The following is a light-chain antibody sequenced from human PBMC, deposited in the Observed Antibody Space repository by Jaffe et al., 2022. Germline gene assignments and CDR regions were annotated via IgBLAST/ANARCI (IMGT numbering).Light chain of an antibody. CDR1: NIGGKS. CDR2: DDH. CDR3: HVSDLSTHHQI. Sequence: SYVLTQPPSVSVAPGQTASISCGGNNIGGKSVHWYQQRPGQAPVLVIYDDHDRPSGIPERFSGSNSGNTATLTISGVEAGDEADYFCHVSDLSTHHQIFGGGTRLTVL. V-gene: IGLV3-21*02. J-gene: IGLJ2*01.